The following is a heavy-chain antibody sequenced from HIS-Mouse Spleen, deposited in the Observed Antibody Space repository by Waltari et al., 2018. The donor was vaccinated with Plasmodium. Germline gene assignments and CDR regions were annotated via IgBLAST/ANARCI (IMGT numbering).Heavy chain of an antibody. J-gene: IGHJ1*01. V-gene: IGHV1-2*02. CDR1: GGSFSGYY. Sequence: QVQLQQWGAGLLKPSETLSLTCAVYGGSFSGYYWSWVRQAPGKGLEWVGWINPNSGGTNYAQKFQGRVTMTRDTSISTAYMELSRLRSDDTAVYYCARVLGYKAAAGTFVEYFQHWGQGTLVTVSS. D-gene: IGHD6-13*01. CDR3: ARVLGYKAAAGTFVEYFQH. CDR2: INPNSGGT.